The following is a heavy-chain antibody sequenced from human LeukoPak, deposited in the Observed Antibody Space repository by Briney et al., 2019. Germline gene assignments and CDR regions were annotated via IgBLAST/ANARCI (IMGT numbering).Heavy chain of an antibody. D-gene: IGHD1-14*01. CDR2: IYLYGTT. V-gene: IGHV4-4*02. CDR3: ARDQQYHRPAGWFDP. J-gene: IGHJ5*02. CDR1: AGSISSSKW. Sequence: SETLSLTCSVSAGSISSSKWWSWVRQSPLKGLEWIGEIYLYGTTNYNPSLESRVTISVDASKNQFSLELNSVTAADTAVYYCARDQQYHRPAGWFDPWGQGTLVTVSS.